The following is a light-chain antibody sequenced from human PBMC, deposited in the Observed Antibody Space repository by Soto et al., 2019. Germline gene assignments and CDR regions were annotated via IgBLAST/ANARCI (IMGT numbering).Light chain of an antibody. Sequence: EIVMTQSPATLSVSPGERATLSCRASQSVSSNLAWYQQKPGQAPRLLIDGASTRAAGIPARFSGSGSGTEFTLTISSLKSEDFAVYYCQHYSNWPPWTFGQGTKVEIK. J-gene: IGKJ1*01. CDR2: GAS. V-gene: IGKV3-15*01. CDR3: QHYSNWPPWT. CDR1: QSVSSN.